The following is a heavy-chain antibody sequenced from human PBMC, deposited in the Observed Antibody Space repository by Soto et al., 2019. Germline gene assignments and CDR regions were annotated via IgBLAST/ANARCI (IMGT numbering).Heavy chain of an antibody. V-gene: IGHV3-23*01. CDR3: APHVHCSGGSCHYDAFDI. D-gene: IGHD2-15*01. Sequence: EVQLLESGGGLVQPGESLRLSCAVSGFIFGNYMMTWVRQAPGKGLEWVSTTRDGGESTYYADSVKGRFTISRDNSMNTLYLQMDNLGVEDTAVYYCAPHVHCSGGSCHYDAFDIRGQGTMVTVSS. CDR1: GFIFGNYM. CDR2: TRDGGEST. J-gene: IGHJ3*02.